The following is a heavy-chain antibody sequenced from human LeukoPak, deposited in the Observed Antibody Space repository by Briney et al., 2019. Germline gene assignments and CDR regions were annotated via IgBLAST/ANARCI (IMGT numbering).Heavy chain of an antibody. CDR2: IKPDGSEK. D-gene: IGHD4-11*01. CDR3: TRDKAYSSFDY. J-gene: IGHJ4*02. Sequence: PGGSLRLSCAASRFIFSSYGMSWVRQAPGKGLEWVTTIKPDGSEKFYVDSVKGRFTIARDNADKLLYLRMKSLRAEDTAVYFCTRDKAYSSFDYWGQGTLVTVSS. V-gene: IGHV3-7*01. CDR1: RFIFSSYG.